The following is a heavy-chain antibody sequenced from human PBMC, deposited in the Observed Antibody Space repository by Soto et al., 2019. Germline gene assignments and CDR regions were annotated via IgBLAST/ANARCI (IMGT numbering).Heavy chain of an antibody. CDR2: INPSGGST. D-gene: IGHD2-21*01. CDR1: GYTFTSYY. V-gene: IGHV1-46*03. Sequence: ASVKVSCKASGYTFTSYYMHWVRQAPGQGLEWMGIINPSGGSTSYAQKFQGRVTMTRDTSTSTVYMELSSLRSEDTAVYYCARDSGMVVIAPTQAIDYWGQGTLVTVSS. CDR3: ARDSGMVVIAPTQAIDY. J-gene: IGHJ4*02.